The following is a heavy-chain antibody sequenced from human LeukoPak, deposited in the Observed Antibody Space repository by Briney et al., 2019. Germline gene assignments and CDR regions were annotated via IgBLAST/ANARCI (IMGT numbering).Heavy chain of an antibody. Sequence: GGSLRLSCAASGFTFSRYAMSWVRQAPGKGLEWVSTITGSGGGTYSADSVKGRFTISRDNSKNTLYLQMNSLRVEDTAVYYCAKSSGGNTNDAFHIWGQGTVVTVSS. CDR3: AKSSGGNTNDAFHI. V-gene: IGHV3-23*01. CDR1: GFTFSRYA. J-gene: IGHJ3*02. CDR2: ITGSGGGT. D-gene: IGHD4-23*01.